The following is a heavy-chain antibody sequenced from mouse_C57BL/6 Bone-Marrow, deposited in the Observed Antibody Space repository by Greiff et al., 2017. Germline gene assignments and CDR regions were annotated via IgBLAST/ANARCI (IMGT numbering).Heavy chain of an antibody. Sequence: EVQLQQSGPELVKPGASVKISCKASGYTFTDYYMNWVKQSHGKSLEWIGDINPNNGGTSYNQKFKGKATLTVDKSSSTAYMGLRSLTSEDSAVYYCARSGDGYPYFDYWDQGTTLTVSS. CDR2: INPNNGGT. J-gene: IGHJ2*01. CDR1: GYTFTDYY. V-gene: IGHV1-26*01. D-gene: IGHD2-3*01. CDR3: ARSGDGYPYFDY.